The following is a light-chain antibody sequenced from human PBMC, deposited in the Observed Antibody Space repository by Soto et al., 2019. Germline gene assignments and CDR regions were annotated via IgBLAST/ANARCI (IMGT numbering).Light chain of an antibody. CDR2: GAS. Sequence: LVMTPSAESPAVFLGERGTTHCKFSQSAFTNTDNKNYLAWYQQKPGQPPKLLIYGASTRKSGVPDRFSGSGSGTDFTLTITSLEAEDVAVYYCQQYDSDPITFGQGTRLEIK. J-gene: IGKJ5*01. CDR3: QQYDSDPIT. V-gene: IGKV4-1*01. CDR1: QSAFTNTDNKNY.